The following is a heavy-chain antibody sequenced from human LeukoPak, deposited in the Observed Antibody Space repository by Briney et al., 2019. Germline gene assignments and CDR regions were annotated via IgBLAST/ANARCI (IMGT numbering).Heavy chain of an antibody. V-gene: IGHV2-5*02. D-gene: IGHD6-13*01. J-gene: IGHJ5*02. CDR3: AHTTARYIAAAANNWFDP. CDR2: IYWDDDK. CDR1: GFSLSTSGVG. Sequence: SGPTLVKPTQTLTLTCTFSGFSLSTSGVGVGWIRQPPGKALEWLALIYWDDDKRYSPSLKSRLTITKDTSKNQVVLTMTNMDPVDTATYYRAHTTARYIAAAANNWFDPWGQGTLVTVSS.